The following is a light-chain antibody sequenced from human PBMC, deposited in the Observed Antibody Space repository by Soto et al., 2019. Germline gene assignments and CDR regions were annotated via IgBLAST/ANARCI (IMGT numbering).Light chain of an antibody. J-gene: IGLJ2*01. CDR3: SSYASSTTVV. V-gene: IGLV2-14*01. Sequence: QSALTQPASVSGSPGQSITISCTGTSSDVGGYNYVSWYQQHPGKAPKLIIYEVSYRPSGVSDRFSGSKSGNTASLTISGLQAEDEADYYCSSYASSTTVVFGGGTKVTVL. CDR2: EVS. CDR1: SSDVGGYNY.